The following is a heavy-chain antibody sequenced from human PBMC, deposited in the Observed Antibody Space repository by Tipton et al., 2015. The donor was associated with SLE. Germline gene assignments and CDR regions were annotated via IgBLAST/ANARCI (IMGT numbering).Heavy chain of an antibody. CDR3: ARVMDTWFDP. CDR1: GYTFTNYD. V-gene: IGHV1-69*05. D-gene: IGHD5-18*01. J-gene: IGHJ5*02. CDR2: IIPIFGTL. Sequence: QSGAEVKRPGASVKVSCKASGYTFTNYDINWVRQAPGQGLEWMGGIIPIFGTLNNAQKFRDRVTISTDESTTTVYMELSSLRSEDTAIYYCARVMDTWFDPWGQGTLVTVSS.